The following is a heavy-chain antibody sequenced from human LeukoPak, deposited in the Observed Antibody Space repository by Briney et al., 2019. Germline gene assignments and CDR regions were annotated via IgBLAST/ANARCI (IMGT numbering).Heavy chain of an antibody. V-gene: IGHV4-39*01. J-gene: IGHJ4*02. CDR3: ARGDLEDIVVVVAAPFDY. D-gene: IGHD2-15*01. CDR1: GGSTSSSSYY. Sequence: PSETLSLTCTVSGGSTSSSSYYWGWIRQPPGKGLEWIGSIYYSGSTYYNPSLKSRVTISVDTSKNQFSLKLSSVTAADTAVYYCARGDLEDIVVVVAAPFDYWGQGTLVTVSS. CDR2: IYYSGST.